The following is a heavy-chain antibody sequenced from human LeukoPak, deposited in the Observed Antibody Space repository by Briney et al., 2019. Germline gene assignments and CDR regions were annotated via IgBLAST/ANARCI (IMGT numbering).Heavy chain of an antibody. CDR3: ARHRGSFGELCVSYYGLDV. V-gene: IGHV4-39*01. Sequence: KSSETLSLTCTVSGGSITNYYWGWIRQPPGKGLEWIGSIYYSGSTYYNPSLKRRVTISVDTSKNQFSLKLRSVTAADTAVYCCARHRGSFGELCVSYYGLDVWGQGTTVTVSS. CDR2: IYYSGST. D-gene: IGHD3-10*01. CDR1: GGSITNYY. J-gene: IGHJ6*02.